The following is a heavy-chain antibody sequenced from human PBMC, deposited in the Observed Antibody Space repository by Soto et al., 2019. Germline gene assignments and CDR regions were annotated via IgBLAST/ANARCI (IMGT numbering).Heavy chain of an antibody. J-gene: IGHJ4*02. CDR3: AREKRSDFWSGYYAPGFSDY. Sequence: EVQLVESGGGLVQPGGSLRLSCAASGFTFSSYWMTWVRQAPGKGLEGVANIKQDGSEKYYVDSVKGRFTISRDNAKNSLYLQMNSLRAEDTAVYYCAREKRSDFWSGYYAPGFSDYWGQGTLVTVSS. CDR1: GFTFSSYW. CDR2: IKQDGSEK. V-gene: IGHV3-7*03. D-gene: IGHD3-3*01.